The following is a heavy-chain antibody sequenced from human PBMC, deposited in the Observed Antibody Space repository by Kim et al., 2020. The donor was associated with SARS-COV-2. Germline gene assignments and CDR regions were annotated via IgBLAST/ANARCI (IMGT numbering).Heavy chain of an antibody. V-gene: IGHV1-46*01. CDR1: GYTFTSYY. CDR3: ARALTGIVPATRLDY. CDR2: INPSGGST. Sequence: ASVKVSCKASGYTFTSYYMHWVRQAPGQGLEWMGIINPSGGSTSYAQKFQGRVTMTRDTSTSTVYMELSSLRSEDTAVYYCARALTGIVPATRLDYWGHGTLVTVSS. J-gene: IGHJ4*01. D-gene: IGHD2-2*01.